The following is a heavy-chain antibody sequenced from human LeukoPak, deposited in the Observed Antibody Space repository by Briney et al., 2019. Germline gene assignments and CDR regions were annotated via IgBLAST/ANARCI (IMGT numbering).Heavy chain of an antibody. CDR1: GYIFSIYA. D-gene: IGHD1-7*01. Sequence: ASVKVSCKASGYIFSIYAMIWVRQAPGQGLELMGWIETNTGNPIYAQGFTGRFVFSLDTTVSTAYLQISSLKAEDTAVYYCARDYTLTLGTTTYFQHWGQGTLVTVSS. CDR3: ARDYTLTLGTTTYFQH. J-gene: IGHJ1*01. CDR2: IETNTGNP. V-gene: IGHV7-4-1*02.